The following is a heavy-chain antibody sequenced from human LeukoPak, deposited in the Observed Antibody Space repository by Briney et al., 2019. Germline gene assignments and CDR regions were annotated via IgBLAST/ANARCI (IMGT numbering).Heavy chain of an antibody. D-gene: IGHD3-22*01. Sequence: SETVSLTCSVSGGYISSTNYYWGWIRQSPGKGLEWIATLYYSVTTYYNPSLKGRATISVDTSKNQFSLTLTSVTAADTAVYYCARQFRRDYYDTTGKPYYFDYWGQGTLVAVSS. J-gene: IGHJ4*02. V-gene: IGHV4-39*01. CDR3: ARQFRRDYYDTTGKPYYFDY. CDR1: GGYISSTNYY. CDR2: LYYSVTT.